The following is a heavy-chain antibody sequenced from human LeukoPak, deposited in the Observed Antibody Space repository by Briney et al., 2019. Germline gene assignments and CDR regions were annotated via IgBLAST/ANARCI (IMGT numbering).Heavy chain of an antibody. J-gene: IGHJ3*02. CDR1: GYTFTSYD. Sequence: ASVKVSCKASGYTFTSYDINWVRQATGQGLEWMGWTNPNSGNTGYAQKFQGRVTMTRNTSISTAYMELRSLRSEDTAVYYCARGARKKNVLRFLEWRGFSGWRRGYHDAFDIWGQGTMVTVSS. D-gene: IGHD3-3*01. CDR3: ARGARKKNVLRFLEWRGFSGWRRGYHDAFDI. V-gene: IGHV1-8*01. CDR2: TNPNSGNT.